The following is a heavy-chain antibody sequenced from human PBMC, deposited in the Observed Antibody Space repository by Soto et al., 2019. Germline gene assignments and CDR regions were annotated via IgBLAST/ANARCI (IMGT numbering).Heavy chain of an antibody. CDR3: AKSNPNYGDYEGWFDP. CDR1: GFTFSSYA. D-gene: IGHD4-17*01. V-gene: IGHV3-23*01. Sequence: EVQLLESGGGLVQPGGSLRLSCAASGFTFSSYAMSWVRQAPGKGLEWVSASSGSGGSTYYADSVKGRFTISRDNSKNTLYLQMNSLRAEDTAVYYCAKSNPNYGDYEGWFDPWGQGTLVTVSS. J-gene: IGHJ5*02. CDR2: SSGSGGST.